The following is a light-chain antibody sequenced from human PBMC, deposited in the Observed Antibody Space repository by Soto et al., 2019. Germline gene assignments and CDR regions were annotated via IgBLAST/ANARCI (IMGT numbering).Light chain of an antibody. CDR2: SAS. CDR1: QGVSSN. V-gene: IGKV3-15*01. J-gene: IGKJ2*01. Sequence: ETVMTQSTATLSVSPGERATLSCRASQGVSSNLAWYQQKPGQAPRLLIYSASTRATGIPARFSGSGSGTEFTLTISSLQSEDFAVYYCQQYNNWPPITFGQGTKLEIK. CDR3: QQYNNWPPIT.